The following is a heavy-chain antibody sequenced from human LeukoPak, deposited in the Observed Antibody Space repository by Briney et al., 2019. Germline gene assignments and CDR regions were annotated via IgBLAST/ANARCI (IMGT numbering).Heavy chain of an antibody. CDR1: GCTFTSYG. CDR2: ISAYNGNT. D-gene: IGHD3-10*01. Sequence: GASVKVSCKASGCTFTSYGISWVRQAPGQGLEWMGWISAYNGNTNYAQKLQGRVTMTTDTSTSTAYMELRSLRSDDTAVYYCARDYYYGSGRWVSQKDYWGQGTLVTVSS. CDR3: ARDYYYGSGRWVSQKDY. V-gene: IGHV1-18*01. J-gene: IGHJ4*02.